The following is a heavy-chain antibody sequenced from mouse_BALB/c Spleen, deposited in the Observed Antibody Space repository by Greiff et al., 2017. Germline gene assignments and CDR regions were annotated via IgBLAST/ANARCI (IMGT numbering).Heavy chain of an antibody. CDR3: ARQNGNYYFDY. CDR2: ISSGGGST. Sequence: EVNVVESGGGLVKPGGSLKLSCAASGFAFSSYDMSWVRQTPEKRLEWVAYISSGGGSTYYPDTVKGRFTISRDNAKNTLYLQMSSLKSEDTAMYYCARQNGNYYFDYWGQGTTLTVSS. D-gene: IGHD2-1*01. V-gene: IGHV5-12-1*01. CDR1: GFAFSSYD. J-gene: IGHJ2*01.